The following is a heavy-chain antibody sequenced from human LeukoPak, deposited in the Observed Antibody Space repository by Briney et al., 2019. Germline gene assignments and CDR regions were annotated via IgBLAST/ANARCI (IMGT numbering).Heavy chain of an antibody. CDR3: ARDYDLLGGYHHYVDY. J-gene: IGHJ4*02. CDR1: GFTFSSYS. D-gene: IGHD3-3*01. Sequence: PGESLRLSCAASGFTFSSYSMNWVRPAPGKGLEWVASISTSSSYIYYADSVRGRFTISRDNAKKSLYLQMTRLSDDDTAVYYCARDYDLLGGYHHYVDYWGQGTLVTVSS. CDR2: ISTSSSYI. V-gene: IGHV3-21*04.